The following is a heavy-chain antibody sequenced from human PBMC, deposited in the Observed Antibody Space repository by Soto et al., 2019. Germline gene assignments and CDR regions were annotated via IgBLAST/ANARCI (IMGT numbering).Heavy chain of an antibody. D-gene: IGHD6-19*01. V-gene: IGHV3-11*06. CDR2: ISSSSSYT. J-gene: IGHJ5*02. Sequence: PGGSLRLSCAASGFTFSDYYMSWIRQAPGKGLEWVSYISSSSSYTNYADSVKGRFTISRDNAKNSLYLQMNSLRAEDTAVYYCARDLRCYSSRLPPIAVAGPPPFDPWGQGTLVTVSS. CDR1: GFTFSDYY. CDR3: ARDLRCYSSRLPPIAVAGPPPFDP.